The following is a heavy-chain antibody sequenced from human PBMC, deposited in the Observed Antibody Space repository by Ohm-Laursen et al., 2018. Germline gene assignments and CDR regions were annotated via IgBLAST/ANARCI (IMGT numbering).Heavy chain of an antibody. V-gene: IGHV3-33*01. Sequence: SLRLSCSASGFTFSIYGIHWVRQAPGKGLEWVAVMWANGRDKYYADSVKGRFTISRDNAKNSLYLQMNSLRAEDTAVYYCARGKGVYWGQGSLVTVSS. CDR2: MWANGRDK. CDR3: ARGKGVY. CDR1: GFTFSIYG. J-gene: IGHJ4*02.